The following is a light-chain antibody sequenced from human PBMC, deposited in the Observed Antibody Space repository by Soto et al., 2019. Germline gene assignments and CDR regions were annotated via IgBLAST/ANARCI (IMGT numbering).Light chain of an antibody. Sequence: DIQMTQSPTTLSASIGDRVTITCRASQNIGRYLAWYQQRPGEAPKFLIYAASSLERGVPSRFSGGRSETEFTLTISGLQPDDFATYYCLQYNGFTRTFGQGTKVDIK. CDR2: AAS. V-gene: IGKV1-5*03. CDR3: LQYNGFTRT. J-gene: IGKJ1*01. CDR1: QNIGRY.